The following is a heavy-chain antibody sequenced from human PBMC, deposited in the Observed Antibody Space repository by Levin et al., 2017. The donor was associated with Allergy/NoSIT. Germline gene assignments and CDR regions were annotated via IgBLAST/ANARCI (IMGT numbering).Heavy chain of an antibody. J-gene: IGHJ4*02. V-gene: IGHV4-34*01. CDR3: ASFVPAAMPI. D-gene: IGHD2-2*01. CDR1: GGSFSGYY. Sequence: GSLRLSCAVYGGSFSGYYWSWIRQPPGKGLEWIGEINHSGSTNYNPSLKSRVTISVDTSKNQFSLKLSSVTAADTAVYYCASFVPAAMPIWGQGTLVTVSS. CDR2: INHSGST.